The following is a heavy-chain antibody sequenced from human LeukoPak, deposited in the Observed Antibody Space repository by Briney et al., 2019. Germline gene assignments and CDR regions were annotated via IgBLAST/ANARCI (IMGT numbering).Heavy chain of an antibody. J-gene: IGHJ4*02. Sequence: PGGSLRLSCAASGFTVSSIYMSWVRQAPGKGLEWVSVIYSGGSTYYADSVKGRFTISRDNSKNTLYLQMNSLRAEDTAVYYCAKTLGYCSGGSCYSGVIDYWGQGTLVTVSS. CDR3: AKTLGYCSGGSCYSGVIDY. CDR1: GFTVSSIY. V-gene: IGHV3-66*01. D-gene: IGHD2-15*01. CDR2: IYSGGST.